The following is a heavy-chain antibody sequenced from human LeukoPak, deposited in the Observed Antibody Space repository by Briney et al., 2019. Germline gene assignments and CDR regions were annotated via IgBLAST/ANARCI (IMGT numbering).Heavy chain of an antibody. J-gene: IGHJ4*02. D-gene: IGHD5-24*01. CDR1: GYSVTSYG. Sequence: GESLKISCKGSGYSVTSYGIGWVRQMRGKGLEYMGIIHPVDSDTRYSPSFQGQVTISVDRSSSTAYIQWSRLKASDTAMYYCATHPGGLQSGFDNWGQGTLVTVSS. V-gene: IGHV5-51*01. CDR2: IHPVDSDT. CDR3: ATHPGGLQSGFDN.